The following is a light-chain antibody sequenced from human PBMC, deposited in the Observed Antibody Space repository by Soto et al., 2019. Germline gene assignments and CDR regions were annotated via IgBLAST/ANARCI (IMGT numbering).Light chain of an antibody. Sequence: EIVLTQSPATLSLSPGERATLSCRASQRVSNSLAWYQQRPGQAPRLLIYATSNRATGIPARFSGRGSGTDFTLPISSLEPEDFAVYYCQQRSSWPPGWTFGQGTRVEIK. J-gene: IGKJ1*01. V-gene: IGKV3-11*01. CDR3: QQRSSWPPGWT. CDR1: QRVSNS. CDR2: ATS.